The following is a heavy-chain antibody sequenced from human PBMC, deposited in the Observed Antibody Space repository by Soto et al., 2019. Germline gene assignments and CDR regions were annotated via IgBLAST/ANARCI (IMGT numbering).Heavy chain of an antibody. CDR1: GFTFSYYA. J-gene: IGHJ4*02. CDR2: ISYDGSDK. CDR3: AKALGELSPESFDY. V-gene: IGHV3-30*18. Sequence: QVQLVESGGGVVQPGRSLRLSCAASGFTFSYYAMHWVRQAPGKGLEWVAVISYDGSDKYYADSVKGRFTISRDNSKNTLNLQMNSLRADDTAVYYFAKALGELSPESFDYWGQGTLITVSS. D-gene: IGHD3-16*02.